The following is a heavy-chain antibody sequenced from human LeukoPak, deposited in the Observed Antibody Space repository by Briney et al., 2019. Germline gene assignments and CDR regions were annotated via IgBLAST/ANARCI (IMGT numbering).Heavy chain of an antibody. Sequence: ASVTVSCKASGYTFTSYTMNWVRQAPGQGLEWMGWINTNTGNPTYAQGFTGRFVFSLDTSVSTAYLQISSLKAEDTAVYYCARGSPTNVDTAMVDYWGQGTLVTVSS. V-gene: IGHV7-4-1*02. CDR2: INTNTGNP. CDR3: ARGSPTNVDTAMVDY. J-gene: IGHJ4*02. CDR1: GYTFTSYT. D-gene: IGHD5-18*01.